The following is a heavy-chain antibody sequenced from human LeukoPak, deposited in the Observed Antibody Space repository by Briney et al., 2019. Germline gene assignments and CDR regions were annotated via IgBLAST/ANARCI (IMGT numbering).Heavy chain of an antibody. J-gene: IGHJ4*02. CDR1: GGSISSYY. Sequence: SETLSLTCTVSGGSISSYYWSWIRQPPGKGLEWIGYIYYSGSTNYNPSLKSRVTISVDTSKNQFSLKLSSVTAADTAVYYCARISSSWYAPYFDYWGQGTLVTVSS. CDR3: ARISSSWYAPYFDY. V-gene: IGHV4-59*01. CDR2: IYYSGST. D-gene: IGHD6-13*01.